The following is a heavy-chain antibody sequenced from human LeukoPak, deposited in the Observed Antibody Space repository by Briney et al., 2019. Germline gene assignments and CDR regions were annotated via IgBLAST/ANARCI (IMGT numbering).Heavy chain of an antibody. V-gene: IGHV3-23*03. J-gene: IGHJ3*02. CDR2: IYHNDYT. CDR1: GFTFSSYA. CDR3: ARDRRSGLGHAFNI. Sequence: GGSLRLSCAASGFTFSSYAMSWVRQAPGKGLEWVSVIYHNDYTYYADSVKGRFTISRDTSKNTVYLQMNYVRAEDTAIYYCARDRRSGLGHAFNIWGQGTVVTVSS. D-gene: IGHD3-3*01.